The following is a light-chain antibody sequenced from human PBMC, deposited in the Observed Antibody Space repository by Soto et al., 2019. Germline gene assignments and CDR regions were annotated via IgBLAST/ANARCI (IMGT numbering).Light chain of an antibody. CDR1: QSISNW. CDR2: HAS. V-gene: IGKV1-5*01. CDR3: QQSYSTPRT. J-gene: IGKJ1*01. Sequence: DIQLTQSPSTLPSSLGDRATITCRASQSISNWLAWYQQKPGTAPKVLIYHASNLQSGVPSRFSGSGSGTDFTLTIRSLQPEDFATYYCQQSYSTPRTFGQGTKVDIK.